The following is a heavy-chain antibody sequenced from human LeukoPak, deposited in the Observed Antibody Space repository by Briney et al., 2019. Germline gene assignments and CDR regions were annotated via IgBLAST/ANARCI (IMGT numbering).Heavy chain of an antibody. D-gene: IGHD6-19*01. Sequence: GGSPRLSCAASGFTFSSYAMHWVRQAPGKGLEWVAVISYDGSNKYYADSVKGRFTISRDNSKNTLYLQMNSLRAEDTAVYYCARDWGSGWFGIDYWGQGTLVTVSS. CDR3: ARDWGSGWFGIDY. CDR1: GFTFSSYA. V-gene: IGHV3-30-3*01. J-gene: IGHJ4*02. CDR2: ISYDGSNK.